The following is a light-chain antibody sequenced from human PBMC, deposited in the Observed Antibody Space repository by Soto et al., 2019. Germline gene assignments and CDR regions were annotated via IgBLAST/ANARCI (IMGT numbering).Light chain of an antibody. CDR2: GAS. Sequence: EIVMTQSPATLSVSPGERATLSCRASQSVSSYLAWYQQKPGQAPRLLIYGASTRATDIPARFSGGGSGTEFTLTISSLQSEDFALYYCQQYNNWPLTFGGGTKVEIK. CDR1: QSVSSY. V-gene: IGKV3-15*01. J-gene: IGKJ4*01. CDR3: QQYNNWPLT.